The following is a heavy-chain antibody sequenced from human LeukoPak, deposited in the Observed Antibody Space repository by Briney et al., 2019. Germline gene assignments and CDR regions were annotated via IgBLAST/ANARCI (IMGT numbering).Heavy chain of an antibody. CDR2: NHNSGST. V-gene: IGHV4-4*07. J-gene: IGHJ2*01. CDR1: GGSISSYY. Sequence: SETLSLTCTVSGGSISSYYWTWIRQPAGKGLEWIGRNHNSGSTTYNPSLKSRATLSVDTSKSQFSLKLSSVTAADTAVYYCARVRAMADLHWNFDLWGRGTLVTVSS. D-gene: IGHD5-18*01. CDR3: ARVRAMADLHWNFDL.